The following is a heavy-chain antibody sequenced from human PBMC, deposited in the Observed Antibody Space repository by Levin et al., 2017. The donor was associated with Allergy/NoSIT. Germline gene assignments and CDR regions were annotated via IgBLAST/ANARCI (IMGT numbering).Heavy chain of an antibody. D-gene: IGHD3-16*01. CDR1: GGTFSGHG. V-gene: IGHV1-69*01. J-gene: IGHJ4*02. CDR2: IIFGTP. Sequence: GGSLRLSCKTSGGTFSGHGIGWVRQAPGQGLEWMGEIIFGTPNYARKFQGRVAITADESLTTTYIELSSVTSEDTAVYYCASGRPSPYIWGQGALVTVSS. CDR3: ASGRPSPYI.